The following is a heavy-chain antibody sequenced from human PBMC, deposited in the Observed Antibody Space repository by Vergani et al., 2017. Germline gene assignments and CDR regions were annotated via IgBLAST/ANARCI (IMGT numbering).Heavy chain of an antibody. CDR3: AAKGTKGVTPGHGAFDI. V-gene: IGHV1-58*01. CDR2: IVVGSGNT. CDR1: GFTFTSSA. Sequence: HMQLVQSGPEVKKPGTSVKVSCKASGFTFTSSAVQWVRQARGQRLEWIGWIVVGSGNTNYAQKFQERVTITRDRSTSKAYMELSSLRSEDTAVYYCAAKGTKGVTPGHGAFDIWGQGTMVTVSS. J-gene: IGHJ3*02. D-gene: IGHD4-23*01.